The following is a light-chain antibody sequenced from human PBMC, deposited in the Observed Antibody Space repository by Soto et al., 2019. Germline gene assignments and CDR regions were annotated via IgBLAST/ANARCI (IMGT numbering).Light chain of an antibody. CDR1: RDITRN. V-gene: IGKV1-33*01. Sequence: DIQMTQSPSSLSASVGDRVTITCQASRDITRNLNWYQQKPGKDPKLLIYDVFNLQPGVPSRFTGSGSGTDYSLTITRLQPEDVATYYCQQYDTSPYTFGQGTKLEIK. CDR3: QQYDTSPYT. CDR2: DVF. J-gene: IGKJ2*01.